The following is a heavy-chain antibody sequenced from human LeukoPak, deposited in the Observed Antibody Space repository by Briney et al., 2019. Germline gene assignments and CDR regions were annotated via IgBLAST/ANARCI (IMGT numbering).Heavy chain of an antibody. Sequence: GGSLRLSCAASGLNFRIYSMNWVRQAPGMGLEWISYISSSTSDIYYAGSVKGRFTISRDNAKNSLYLQMNSLRDEDTAVYYCARDNLPYSSGWNGAFDIWGRGTMVTVSP. CDR1: GLNFRIYS. J-gene: IGHJ3*02. D-gene: IGHD6-19*01. CDR3: ARDNLPYSSGWNGAFDI. CDR2: ISSSTSDI. V-gene: IGHV3-48*02.